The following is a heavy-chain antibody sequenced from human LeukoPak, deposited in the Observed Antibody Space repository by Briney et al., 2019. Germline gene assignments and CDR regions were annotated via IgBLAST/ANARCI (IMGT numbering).Heavy chain of an antibody. CDR2: INYNGGNT. CDR3: AKDGHCPDSICPTNIAVAGYVDS. Sequence: GGSLRLSCAASGFTFNIYTMNWVRQTPGKGLEGVSIINYNGGNTYYADSVKGRFTISRDNSKNMVYLQMSSLRAEDTAIYFCAKDGHCPDSICPTNIAVAGYVDSWGQGTLVSVSS. D-gene: IGHD6-19*01. V-gene: IGHV3-23*01. CDR1: GFTFNIYT. J-gene: IGHJ4*03.